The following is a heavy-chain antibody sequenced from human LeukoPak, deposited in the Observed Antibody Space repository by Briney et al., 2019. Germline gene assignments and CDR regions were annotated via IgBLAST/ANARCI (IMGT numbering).Heavy chain of an antibody. CDR3: AERAITTAGNLWFDP. Sequence: SETLSLTCTVSGGSISSNYWGWFRQPPGKGLEYIGHIYSSGSTTDNPSFKSRVTISIDTAKNQFSLKLSSVTAADTAVYYCAERAITTAGNLWFDPWGQGTLVTVSS. J-gene: IGHJ5*02. CDR2: IYSSGST. V-gene: IGHV4-59*08. D-gene: IGHD6-13*01. CDR1: GGSISSNY.